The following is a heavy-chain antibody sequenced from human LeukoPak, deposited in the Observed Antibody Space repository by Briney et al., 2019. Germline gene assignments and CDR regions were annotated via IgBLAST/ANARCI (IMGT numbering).Heavy chain of an antibody. Sequence: GGSLRLSCTASGFALSSHWMTWVRQVPGRGPEWVANVNRDGSETYYLDPVKGRFTISKDNTKNSLYLQMNSLRAEDTALYHCARNNGMDVWGQGTTVIVSS. V-gene: IGHV3-7*03. CDR1: GFALSSHW. J-gene: IGHJ6*02. CDR3: ARNNGMDV. CDR2: VNRDGSET.